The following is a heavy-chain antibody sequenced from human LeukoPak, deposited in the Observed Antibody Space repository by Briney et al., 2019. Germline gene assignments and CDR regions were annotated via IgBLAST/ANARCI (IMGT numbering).Heavy chain of an antibody. Sequence: GGSLRLSCAASGFTFSRYGMHWVRQAPGKGLEWVAVIWYDGSNKYYADSVKGRFTISRDNSKNTLYLQMNSLRAEDTAVYYCAREEQPDYYYYGMDVWGQGTTVTVSS. CDR3: AREEQPDYYYYGMDV. D-gene: IGHD6-13*01. V-gene: IGHV3-33*01. CDR1: GFTFSRYG. J-gene: IGHJ6*02. CDR2: IWYDGSNK.